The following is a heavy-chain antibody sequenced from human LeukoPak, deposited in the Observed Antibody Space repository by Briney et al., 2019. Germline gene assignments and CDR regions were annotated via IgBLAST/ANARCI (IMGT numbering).Heavy chain of an antibody. Sequence: PGGSLRLSCAASGFTFSSYEMNWVRQAPGKGLEWVSYISSSGSTIYYADSVKGRFTISRDNAKNSLYLQMNSLRAEDTAVYYCARPRSYGDGIDYWGQGTLVTVSS. J-gene: IGHJ4*02. V-gene: IGHV3-48*03. CDR1: GFTFSSYE. CDR2: ISSSGSTI. D-gene: IGHD4-17*01. CDR3: ARPRSYGDGIDY.